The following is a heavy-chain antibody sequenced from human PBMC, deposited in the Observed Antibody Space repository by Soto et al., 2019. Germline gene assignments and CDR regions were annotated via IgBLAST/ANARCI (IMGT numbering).Heavy chain of an antibody. CDR3: ARLEGLATISYYFDF. CDR1: DDSINSDKFY. J-gene: IGHJ4*02. Sequence: HLQLQESGPGLVKPSETLSLMCSVSDDSINSDKFYWGWIRQPPGKGLEWIGRIYYRGNASYNPSLPTRVTISLDNSKSQFSLKLNSVTAADSAVYFCARLEGLATISYYFDFWGPGALVTVSS. D-gene: IGHD3-9*01. CDR2: IYYRGNA. V-gene: IGHV4-39*01.